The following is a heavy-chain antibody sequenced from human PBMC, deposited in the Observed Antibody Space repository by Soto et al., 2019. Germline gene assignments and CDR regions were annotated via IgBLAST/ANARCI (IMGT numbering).Heavy chain of an antibody. V-gene: IGHV1-2*04. Sequence: ASVKVSCKASGYTFTGYYMHWVRQAPGQGLEWMGWINPNSGGTNYAQKFQGWVTMTRDTSISTAYMELSRLRSDDTAVYYCARDRRYCSGGSCPSGGMDVWGQGTTVTVSS. CDR2: INPNSGGT. CDR3: ARDRRYCSGGSCPSGGMDV. CDR1: GYTFTGYY. J-gene: IGHJ6*02. D-gene: IGHD2-15*01.